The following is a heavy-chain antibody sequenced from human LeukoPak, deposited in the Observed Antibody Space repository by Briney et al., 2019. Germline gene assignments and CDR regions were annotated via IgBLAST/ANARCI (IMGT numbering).Heavy chain of an antibody. CDR2: ISWNSGSI. CDR1: GFTFHDYA. D-gene: IGHD7-27*01. Sequence: PGGSLRLSCAASGFTFHDYAMHWVRQAPGKGLEWVSGISWNSGSIVYADSVKGRFTVSRDNAKNSLYLQMNSLRAEDTAVYYCARDLNWETYWGQGTLVSVSP. V-gene: IGHV3-9*01. J-gene: IGHJ4*02. CDR3: ARDLNWETY.